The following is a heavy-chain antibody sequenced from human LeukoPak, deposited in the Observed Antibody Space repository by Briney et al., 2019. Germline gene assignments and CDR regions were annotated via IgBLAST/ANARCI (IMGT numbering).Heavy chain of an antibody. Sequence: SETLSLTCTVSGGSISSGGYYWSWIRQQPGKGLEWIGYIYYSGSTNYNPSLKSRVTISVDTSKNQFSLKLSSVTAAGTAVYYCARPNVLVWFGEPRGAFDIWGQGTMVTVSS. V-gene: IGHV4-61*08. CDR1: GGSISSGGYY. D-gene: IGHD3-10*01. CDR3: ARPNVLVWFGEPRGAFDI. J-gene: IGHJ3*02. CDR2: IYYSGST.